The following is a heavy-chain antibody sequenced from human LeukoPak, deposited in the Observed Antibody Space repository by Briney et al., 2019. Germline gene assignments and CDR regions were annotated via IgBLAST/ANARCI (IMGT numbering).Heavy chain of an antibody. CDR1: DFSLSTPGMG. Sequence: PQTLSLTCTFSDFSLSTPGMGVGWIRQPPGKALEWLAFIYYNDDKRYSPSLRSRLTITRDTSKNQVVLAMTNMDPVDTATYYCAHLVVTIDWRSYFDYWGQGALVTVSS. V-gene: IGHV2-5*01. CDR2: IYYNDDK. J-gene: IGHJ4*02. CDR3: AHLVVTIDWRSYFDY. D-gene: IGHD3-9*01.